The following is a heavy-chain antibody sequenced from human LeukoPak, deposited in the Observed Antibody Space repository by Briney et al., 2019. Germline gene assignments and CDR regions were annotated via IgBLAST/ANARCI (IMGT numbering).Heavy chain of an antibody. V-gene: IGHV3-11*01. CDR2: ISSSGSTI. J-gene: IGHJ5*02. Sequence: GGSLRLSCAASGFTFGDYYMSWIRQAPGKGLEWVSCISSSGSTIYYADSVKGQFTISRDNAKKSLYLLMNSLRVEDTAVYFCARDVSAGAAWFDPWGQGTLVTVSS. D-gene: IGHD6-13*01. CDR1: GFTFGDYY. CDR3: ARDVSAGAAWFDP.